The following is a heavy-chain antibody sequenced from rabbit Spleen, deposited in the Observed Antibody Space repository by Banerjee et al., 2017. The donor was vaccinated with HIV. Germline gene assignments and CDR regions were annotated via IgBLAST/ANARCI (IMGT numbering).Heavy chain of an antibody. CDR2: IYTGSSGNA. Sequence: QEQLVESGGGLVQPEGSLTLTCTASGFSFSNYYYMCWVRQAPGKGLELIACIYTGSSGNAYYASWAKGRFTITRSTSLNTVDLKMTSLTAADTASYFCARSRTGVGTDVVDSFNLWGQGTLVTVS. J-gene: IGHJ4*01. CDR1: GFSFSNYYY. V-gene: IGHV1S43*01. D-gene: IGHD7-1*01. CDR3: ARSRTGVGTDVVDSFNL.